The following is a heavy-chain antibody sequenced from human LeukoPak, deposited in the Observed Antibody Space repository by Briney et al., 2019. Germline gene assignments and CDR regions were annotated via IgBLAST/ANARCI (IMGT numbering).Heavy chain of an antibody. CDR2: IYYSGST. CDR3: ARAPGSYYDY. Sequence: PSETLSPTCTVSGGSISGYYWGWIRQPPGKGLEWIGYIYYSGSTDYNPSLKSRVTISLDTSKNQFSLKLNSVTAADTAVYFCARAPGSYYDYWGQGTLVTVSS. V-gene: IGHV4-59*01. D-gene: IGHD1-26*01. J-gene: IGHJ4*02. CDR1: GGSISGYY.